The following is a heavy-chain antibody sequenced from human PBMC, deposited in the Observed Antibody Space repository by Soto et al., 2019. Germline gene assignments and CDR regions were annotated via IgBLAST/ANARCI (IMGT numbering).Heavy chain of an antibody. V-gene: IGHV3-30*04. D-gene: IGHD2-21*02. CDR3: AREPYGDSQYFDY. Sequence: QVQLVESGGGMVQPGTSLRLSCAASGFTFNSLSLHWVRKRPAKGLEWVAVISHDGRVTFYADFVKGRFTVSRDNSKNTIYLQVNSLRAEDTAVYYCAREPYGDSQYFDYWGQGTLVTVSS. J-gene: IGHJ4*02. CDR2: ISHDGRVT. CDR1: GFTFNSLS.